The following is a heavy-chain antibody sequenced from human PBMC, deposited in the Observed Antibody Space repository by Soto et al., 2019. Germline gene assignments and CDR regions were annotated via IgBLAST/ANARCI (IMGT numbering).Heavy chain of an antibody. Sequence: VKLQQGAAGLLKPSEPLPLTWPVYVGSFSGSYGGGFRQPQGTGLGGIGEINHSGSTNYNPSLKSRVTISVDTSKNQFSLKLSSVTAADTAVYYCARGHQNGVVPAAYNWFDPWGQGTLVTVSS. D-gene: IGHD2-2*01. CDR1: VGSFSGSY. CDR2: INHSGST. CDR3: ARGHQNGVVPAAYNWFDP. V-gene: IGHV4-34*01. J-gene: IGHJ5*02.